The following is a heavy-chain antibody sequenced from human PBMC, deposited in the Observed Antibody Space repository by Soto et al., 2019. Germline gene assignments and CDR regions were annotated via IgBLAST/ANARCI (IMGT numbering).Heavy chain of an antibody. J-gene: IGHJ5*02. V-gene: IGHV3-48*03. Sequence: GGSLRLSCAASGFTFSSFEFIWVRQAPGKGLQWISYISMSGNIKRYADSVKGRFTISRGNAKNSVYLQISSLRADDTAVYFCATGRSTRFDPWGQGTLVTVSS. D-gene: IGHD1-1*01. CDR2: ISMSGNIK. CDR3: ATGRSTRFDP. CDR1: GFTFSSFE.